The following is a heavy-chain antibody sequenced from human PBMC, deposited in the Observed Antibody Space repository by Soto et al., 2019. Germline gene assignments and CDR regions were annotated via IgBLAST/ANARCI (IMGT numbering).Heavy chain of an antibody. J-gene: IGHJ1*01. CDR1: GFTFSSYG. V-gene: IGHV3-33*01. CDR2: IWYDGSNK. Sequence: QVQLVESGGGVVQPGRSLRLSCAASGFTFSSYGMHWVRQAPGKGLEWVAVIWYDGSNKYYADSVKGRFTISRDNSKNTXYXXMNSLRAEDTAVYYCARDAVGYYYDSSGYYGYFQHWGQGTLVTVSS. CDR3: ARDAVGYYYDSSGYYGYFQH. D-gene: IGHD3-22*01.